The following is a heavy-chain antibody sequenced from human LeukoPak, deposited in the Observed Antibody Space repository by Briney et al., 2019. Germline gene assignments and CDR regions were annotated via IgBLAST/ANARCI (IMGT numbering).Heavy chain of an antibody. J-gene: IGHJ4*02. V-gene: IGHV3-7*01. CDR1: GFSFSGYW. CDR2: IKQDGSEK. Sequence: GGSLRLSCAASGFSFSGYWMPWVRQAPGKGLEWVANIKQDGSEKYYVDPVKGRFTISRDNAKNSLYLQMNSLRAEDTAVYYCARDRGDRVFDYWGQGTLVTVSS. CDR3: ARDRGDRVFDY. D-gene: IGHD4-17*01.